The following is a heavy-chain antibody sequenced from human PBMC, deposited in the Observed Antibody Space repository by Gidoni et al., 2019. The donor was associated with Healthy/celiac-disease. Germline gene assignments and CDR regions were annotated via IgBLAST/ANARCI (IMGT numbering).Heavy chain of an antibody. Sequence: QVQLVESGGGVGQPGRSLSLSCAASGFTFSSYGMHWVRQAPGKGLEWVAVISYDGSNKYYADSVKGRFTISRDNSKNTLYLQMNSLRAEDTAVYYCAKRSALGELAAARGFDYWGQGTLVTVSS. J-gene: IGHJ4*02. CDR3: AKRSALGELAAARGFDY. V-gene: IGHV3-30*18. CDR1: GFTFSSYG. D-gene: IGHD6-13*01. CDR2: ISYDGSNK.